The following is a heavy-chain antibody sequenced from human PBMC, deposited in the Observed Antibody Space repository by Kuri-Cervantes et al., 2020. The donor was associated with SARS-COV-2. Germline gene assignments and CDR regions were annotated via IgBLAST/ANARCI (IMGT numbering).Heavy chain of an antibody. Sequence: GESLKISCKGSGYTFNNYWIGWVRQMPGKGLEWMGIIYPGDSDTRYSPSFQGQVTISADKSISTAFLQWSSLKASDTAMYYCARRAYGEEVDLYYMDVWGKGTTVTVSS. J-gene: IGHJ6*03. CDR2: IYPGDSDT. CDR1: GYTFNNYW. V-gene: IGHV5-51*01. D-gene: IGHD4-17*01. CDR3: ARRAYGEEVDLYYMDV.